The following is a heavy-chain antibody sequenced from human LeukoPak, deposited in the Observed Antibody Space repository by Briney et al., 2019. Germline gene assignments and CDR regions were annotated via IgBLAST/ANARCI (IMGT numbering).Heavy chain of an antibody. CDR2: IYYSGST. V-gene: IGHV4-59*01. CDR3: AVSSYMVRGVFGNY. Sequence: PSETLSLTCTVSGGSTSSYYWNWIRQPPGKGLEWIGNIYYSGSTNYNPSLKSRVTISVDTSKNQFSLKLTSVTEADTAVYYCAVSSYMVRGVFGNYWGQGTLVTVSS. CDR1: GGSTSSYY. J-gene: IGHJ4*02. D-gene: IGHD3-10*01.